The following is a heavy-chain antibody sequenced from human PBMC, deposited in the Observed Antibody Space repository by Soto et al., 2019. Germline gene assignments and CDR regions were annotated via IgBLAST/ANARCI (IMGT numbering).Heavy chain of an antibody. D-gene: IGHD2-15*01. V-gene: IGHV3-23*01. Sequence: GGSLRLSCAASGFTFSSYAMSWARQAPGKGLDWVSAISGSGGSTYYADSVKGRFTISRENSKNTLYLQMNSLRAEDTAVYYCAKEGYCSGGSCLGFDYWGQGTLVTVSS. CDR3: AKEGYCSGGSCLGFDY. CDR1: GFTFSSYA. J-gene: IGHJ4*02. CDR2: ISGSGGST.